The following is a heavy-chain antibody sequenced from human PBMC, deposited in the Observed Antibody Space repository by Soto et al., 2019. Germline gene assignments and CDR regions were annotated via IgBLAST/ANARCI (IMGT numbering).Heavy chain of an antibody. CDR2: IYHSGST. V-gene: IGHV4-4*02. CDR1: GGSISSSNW. CDR3: ARGMDYYGSGIDY. Sequence: QVQLQESGPGLVKPSGTLSLTCAVSGGSISSSNWWGWVRQPPGKGLEWIGEIYHSGSTNYNPSRTSRVTIAADKAKNQFSPRLSSVTAADTAAYYCARGMDYYGSGIDYWGQGTLVTVSS. D-gene: IGHD3-10*01. J-gene: IGHJ4*02.